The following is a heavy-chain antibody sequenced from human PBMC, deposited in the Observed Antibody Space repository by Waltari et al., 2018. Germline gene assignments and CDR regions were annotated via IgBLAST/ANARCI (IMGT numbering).Heavy chain of an antibody. CDR1: GGSISSYS. J-gene: IGHJ5*02. Sequence: QVQLQESGPGLVKPSETLSLPCTVSGGSISSYSWSWLRQPPGKGLEWIGYIYYSGSTNYNPSLKSRVTISVDTSKNQFSLKLSSVTAADTAVYYCARGGGSYLNWFDPWGQGTLVTVSS. V-gene: IGHV4-59*01. D-gene: IGHD1-26*01. CDR3: ARGGGSYLNWFDP. CDR2: IYYSGST.